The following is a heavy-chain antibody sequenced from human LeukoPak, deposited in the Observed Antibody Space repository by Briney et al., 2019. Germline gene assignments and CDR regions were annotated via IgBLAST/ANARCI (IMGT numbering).Heavy chain of an antibody. V-gene: IGHV3-53*01. Sequence: GGSLRLSCAASGFTVNSNYMSWVRQAPGEGLEWVSVIRSDGSTYYADSVKGRFTISRDNSKNTLFLQMNSLRAEDTAVYYCAREYCTSGVCCFDPWSQGTLVTVSS. CDR3: AREYCTSGVCCFDP. D-gene: IGHD2-8*01. CDR2: IRSDGST. J-gene: IGHJ5*02. CDR1: GFTVNSNY.